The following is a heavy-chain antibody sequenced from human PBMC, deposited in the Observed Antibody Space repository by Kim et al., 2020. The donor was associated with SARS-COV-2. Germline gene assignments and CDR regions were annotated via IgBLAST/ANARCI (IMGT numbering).Heavy chain of an antibody. D-gene: IGHD3-10*01. V-gene: IGHV4-39*01. J-gene: IGHJ3*02. Sequence: SETLSLTCPVSGGSISSSSYYWGWIRQPPGKGLEWIGSIYYSGSTYYNPSLKSRVTISVDTSKNQFSLKLSSVTAADTAVYYCAKRVLLTLGSAFDIWGQGTMVTVSS. CDR3: AKRVLLTLGSAFDI. CDR1: GGSISSSSYY. CDR2: IYYSGST.